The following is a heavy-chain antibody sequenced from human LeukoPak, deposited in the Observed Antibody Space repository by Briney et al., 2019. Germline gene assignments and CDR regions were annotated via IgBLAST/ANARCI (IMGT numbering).Heavy chain of an antibody. V-gene: IGHV3-21*01. CDR3: ARASSSTSCYLSACWFDP. Sequence: GGSLRLSCAASGFTFSSYSMNWVRQAPGKGLEWVSSISSSSSYIYYADSVKGRFTISRDNAKNSLYLQVNSLRAEDTAVYYCARASSSTSCYLSACWFDPWGQGTLVTVSS. D-gene: IGHD2-2*01. J-gene: IGHJ5*02. CDR2: ISSSSSYI. CDR1: GFTFSSYS.